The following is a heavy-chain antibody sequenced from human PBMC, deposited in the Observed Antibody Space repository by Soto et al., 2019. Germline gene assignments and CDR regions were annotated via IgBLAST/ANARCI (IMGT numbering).Heavy chain of an antibody. Sequence: PSETLSLTCTVSGGSISSSSYYWGWVRQPPGKGLEWIGEIHSSGNTDYSPSLKSRVTISVDMSKNEFSLKLTSVTAADTAVYYCARTRPYSSGDNWGQGTLVTVSS. J-gene: IGHJ4*02. CDR1: GGSISSSSYY. D-gene: IGHD3-22*01. V-gene: IGHV4-39*07. CDR2: IHSSGNT. CDR3: ARTRPYSSGDN.